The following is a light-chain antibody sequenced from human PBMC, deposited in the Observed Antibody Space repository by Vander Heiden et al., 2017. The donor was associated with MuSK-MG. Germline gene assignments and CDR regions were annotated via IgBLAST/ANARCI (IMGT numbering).Light chain of an antibody. J-gene: IGKJ4*01. CDR2: DAS. Sequence: EIVLTQSPATLSLSPGERATLSCRASQSVSSYLAWYQQKPGQSPRLLIYDASNRATGIPARFSGSGSGTAFTLTISNLEPEDFAVYYCQQRGNWPLTFGGGTKVEIK. CDR1: QSVSSY. CDR3: QQRGNWPLT. V-gene: IGKV3-11*01.